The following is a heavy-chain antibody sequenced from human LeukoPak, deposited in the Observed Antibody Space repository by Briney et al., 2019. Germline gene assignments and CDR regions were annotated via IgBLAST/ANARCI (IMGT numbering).Heavy chain of an antibody. J-gene: IGHJ6*02. CDR3: ARAPSGWTYYYYGMDV. CDR2: IEQDGSEK. CDR1: GFTFSSYW. D-gene: IGHD6-19*01. Sequence: PGGSLRLSCAAPGFTFSSYWMSWVRQAPGKGLEWVANIEQDGSEKYYVDSVKGRFTISRDNAKNSLYLQMNSLRAEDTAVYYCARAPSGWTYYYYGMDVWGQGTTVTVSS. V-gene: IGHV3-7*01.